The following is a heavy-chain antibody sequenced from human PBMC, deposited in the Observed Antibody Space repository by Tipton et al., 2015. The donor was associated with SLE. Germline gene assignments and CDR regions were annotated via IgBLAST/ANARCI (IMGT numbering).Heavy chain of an antibody. Sequence: TLSLTCVVSCGSFSDFYWSWVRQPPGEGPVWFGEINQSGHTNYNPALNSRVTMSMDTSNNQLSLKLSSVTAADTAVYYCAREAWGHAFDIWGQGTMVTVSS. J-gene: IGHJ3*02. D-gene: IGHD2-21*01. CDR1: CGSFSDFY. CDR3: AREAWGHAFDI. CDR2: INQSGHT. V-gene: IGHV4-34*10.